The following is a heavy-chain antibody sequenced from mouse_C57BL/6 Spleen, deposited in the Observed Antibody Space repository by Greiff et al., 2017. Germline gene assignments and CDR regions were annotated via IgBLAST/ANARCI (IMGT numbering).Heavy chain of an antibody. Sequence: VQLKESGAELVRPGASVKLSCTASGFNIKDDYMHWVKQRPEQGLEWIGWIDPENGDTEYASKFQGKATITADTSSNTAYLQLSSLTSEDTAVYYCTTPTVDYWGQGTTLTVSS. CDR2: IDPENGDT. V-gene: IGHV14-4*01. CDR3: TTPTVDY. D-gene: IGHD1-1*01. CDR1: GFNIKDDY. J-gene: IGHJ2*01.